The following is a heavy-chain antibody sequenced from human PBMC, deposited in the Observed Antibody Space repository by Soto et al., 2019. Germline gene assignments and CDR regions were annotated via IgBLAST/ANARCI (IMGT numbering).Heavy chain of an antibody. D-gene: IGHD3-10*01. CDR3: ARGVRRITMVRGVYNWFDP. CDR2: INPNSGGT. CDR1: GYTFTGYY. Sequence: ASVKVSCKASGYTFTGYYMHWVRRAPGQGLEWMGWINPNSGGTNYAQKFQGWVTMTRDTSISTAYMELSRLRSDDTAVYYCARGVRRITMVRGVYNWFDPWGQGTLVTVSS. V-gene: IGHV1-2*04. J-gene: IGHJ5*02.